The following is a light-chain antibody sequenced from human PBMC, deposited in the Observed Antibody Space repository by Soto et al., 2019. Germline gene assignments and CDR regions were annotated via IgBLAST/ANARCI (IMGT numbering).Light chain of an antibody. Sequence: EIVLTQSPSTQSLSPGYRFTLSCRDSQSVSNYLAWYKQTPGQAPRLLSYYASNRATGIPARFSGRGSGTEFTLTISSLQPEDFEIYYCHQRRSSPRTVGQGTKVEIK. V-gene: IGKV3-11*01. CDR3: HQRRSSPRT. J-gene: IGKJ1*01. CDR1: QSVSNY. CDR2: YAS.